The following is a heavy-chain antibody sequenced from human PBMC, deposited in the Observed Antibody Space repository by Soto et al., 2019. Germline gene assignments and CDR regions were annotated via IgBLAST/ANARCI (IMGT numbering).Heavy chain of an antibody. Sequence: QVQLVESGGGVVQPGRSLRLSCVASGFTFSSFGMHWVRQAPGTGLEWVAVISYAGSTGFYAESVKGRFTISRDNSKNTLFLQMNSLRSEDTAVYYCAKDSWGYSNHGGREYYHGMDVWGQGTTVTVPS. D-gene: IGHD4-4*01. V-gene: IGHV3-30*18. CDR3: AKDSWGYSNHGGREYYHGMDV. CDR2: ISYAGSTG. J-gene: IGHJ6*02. CDR1: GFTFSSFG.